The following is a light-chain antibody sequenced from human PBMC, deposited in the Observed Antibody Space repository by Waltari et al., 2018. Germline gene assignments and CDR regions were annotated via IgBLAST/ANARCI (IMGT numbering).Light chain of an antibody. CDR1: SLRISY. J-gene: IGLJ2*01. CDR2: GKN. CDR3: TSRDLSGDVV. V-gene: IGLV3-19*01. Sequence: SSELTQDPAVSVALGQTVRITCQGDSLRISYGSWCRQKPGQSPELVIYGKNNRPSGIPDRFSASSSGSTSSWTSTGAQAEDEADYYCTSRDLSGDVVFGGGTKVTVL.